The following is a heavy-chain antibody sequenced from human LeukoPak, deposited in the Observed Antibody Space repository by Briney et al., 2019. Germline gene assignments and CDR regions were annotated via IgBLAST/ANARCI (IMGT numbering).Heavy chain of an antibody. CDR2: IYYSGST. V-gene: IGHV4-59*01. J-gene: IGHJ4*02. D-gene: IGHD3-16*02. CDR3: ASHGDYVWGSYRSFDY. CDR1: GGSISSYY. Sequence: SETLSLTGTVSGGSISSYYWSWIRQPPGKGLEWIGYIYYSGSTNYNPSLKSRVTISVDTSKNQFSLKLSSVTAADTAVYYCASHGDYVWGSYRSFDYWGQGTLVTVSS.